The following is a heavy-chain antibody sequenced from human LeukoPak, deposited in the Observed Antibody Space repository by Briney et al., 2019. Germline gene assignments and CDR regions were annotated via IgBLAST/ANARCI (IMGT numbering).Heavy chain of an antibody. Sequence: GGSLRLSCAATGFIVSSYYMSWVRQAPGKGLEWVSLIRDSGETFNIDSVKGRFTISRDDSKNTVYLQMNRLRVEDTAVYFCARDRAATQHWVEFDLWGQGTLVTVSS. V-gene: IGHV3-66*03. CDR1: GFIVSSYY. J-gene: IGHJ5*02. CDR2: IRDSGET. CDR3: ARDRAATQHWVEFDL. D-gene: IGHD3-3*02.